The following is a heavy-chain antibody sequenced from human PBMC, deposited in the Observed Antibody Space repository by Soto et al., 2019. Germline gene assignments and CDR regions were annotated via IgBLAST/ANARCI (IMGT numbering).Heavy chain of an antibody. CDR2: ISAYNGNT. V-gene: IGHV1-18*04. Sequence: VQLVQSGAEVKKPGASVKVSCKASDDTFTNYHISWVRQAPGQGLEWMGWISAYNGNTDYAQKVQGRITLTTDTSTSTAFMELRSLTSDDTDVYYCARGKVIRSTSAWGYWGPGTLVTVSS. D-gene: IGHD2-2*01. CDR1: DDTFTNYH. CDR3: ARGKVIRSTSAWGY. J-gene: IGHJ4*02.